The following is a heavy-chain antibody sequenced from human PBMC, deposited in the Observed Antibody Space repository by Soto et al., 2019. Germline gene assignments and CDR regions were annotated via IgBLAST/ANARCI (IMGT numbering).Heavy chain of an antibody. CDR1: GFIFSSYW. Sequence: EVQLVESGGGLVQPGGSLRLSCAASGFIFSSYWMSWVRQAPGKGLEWVANIKEDGSEKYYVDSVKGRFTISRDNTKISLYLQMNSLRAEDTAVYYCAKERAAAPAVDYWGRGTLVTVSS. J-gene: IGHJ4*02. D-gene: IGHD6-13*01. CDR3: AKERAAAPAVDY. V-gene: IGHV3-7*01. CDR2: IKEDGSEK.